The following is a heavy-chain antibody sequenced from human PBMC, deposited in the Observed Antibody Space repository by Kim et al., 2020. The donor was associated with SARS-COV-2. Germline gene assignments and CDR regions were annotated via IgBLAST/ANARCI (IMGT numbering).Heavy chain of an antibody. CDR2: IWYDGSNK. CDR1: GFTFSSYG. J-gene: IGHJ4*02. CDR3: ARDLGQQLAETYYFDY. D-gene: IGHD6-13*01. V-gene: IGHV3-33*01. Sequence: GGSLRLSCAASGFTFSSYGMHWVRQAPGKGLEWVAVIWYDGSNKYYADSVKGRFTISRDNSKNTLYLQMNSLRAEDTAVYYCARDLGQQLAETYYFDYWGQGTLVTVSS.